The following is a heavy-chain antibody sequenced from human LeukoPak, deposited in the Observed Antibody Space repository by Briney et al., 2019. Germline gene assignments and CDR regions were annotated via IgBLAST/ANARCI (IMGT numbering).Heavy chain of an antibody. CDR1: GFTFGDYN. Sequence: GGSLRLSCAASGFTFGDYNMHWVRQVPGKGLEWVSLISWDGRSTYYADSVKGRFTISRDNSKNSLYLQMNSLRTEDTALYYCARGSTISMVYWGQGTLVTVSS. J-gene: IGHJ4*02. CDR2: ISWDGRST. V-gene: IGHV3-43*01. D-gene: IGHD5-24*01. CDR3: ARGSTISMVY.